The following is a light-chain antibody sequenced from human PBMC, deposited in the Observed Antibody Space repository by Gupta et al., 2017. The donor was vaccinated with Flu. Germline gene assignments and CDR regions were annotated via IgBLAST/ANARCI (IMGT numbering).Light chain of an antibody. CDR3: NPRYKTDLHFV. CDR2: GDN. J-gene: IGLJ2*01. CDR1: SLGFYF. V-gene: IGLV3-19*01. Sequence: SSELTQEHAVPVALGKTVRITCQGDSLGFYFAAWYQQRPGQAPVLIMSGDNRRPSGIPDRFSGSKSGNTDSLTITGAQAEDEADYYCNPRYKTDLHFVLGGGTKLTVL.